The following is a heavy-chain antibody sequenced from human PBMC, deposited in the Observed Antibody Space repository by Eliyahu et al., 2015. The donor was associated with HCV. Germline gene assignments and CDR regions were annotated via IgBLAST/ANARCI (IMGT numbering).Heavy chain of an antibody. CDR1: GGSFSGYY. CDR2: INHSGST. CDR3: ARRRSITIFGASKYYFDY. V-gene: IGHV4-34*01. Sequence: QVQLQQWGAGLLKPSETLSLTCAVYGGSFSGYYWSWIRQPPGKGLEWIGEINHSGSTNYNPSLKSRVTISVDTSKNQFSLKLSSVTAADTAVYYCARRRSITIFGASKYYFDYWGQGTLVTVSS. J-gene: IGHJ4*02. D-gene: IGHD3-3*01.